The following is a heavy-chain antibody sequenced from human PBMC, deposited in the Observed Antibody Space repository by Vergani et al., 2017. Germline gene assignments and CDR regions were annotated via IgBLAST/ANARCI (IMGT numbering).Heavy chain of an antibody. Sequence: EVQLVESGGGLVQPGGSLRLSCAASGFTVSSNYVSWVRQAPGKGLEWVSVIYSGGSTYYADSVKGRFTISRHNSKNTLYLQMNSLRAEDTAVYYCARDRRGYCSGGSCYRYFDYWGQGTLVTVSS. CDR1: GFTVSSNY. J-gene: IGHJ4*02. D-gene: IGHD2-15*01. CDR2: IYSGGST. CDR3: ARDRRGYCSGGSCYRYFDY. V-gene: IGHV3-53*04.